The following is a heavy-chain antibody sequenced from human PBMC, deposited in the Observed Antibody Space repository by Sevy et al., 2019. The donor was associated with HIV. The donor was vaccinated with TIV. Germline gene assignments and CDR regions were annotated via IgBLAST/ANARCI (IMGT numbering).Heavy chain of an antibody. V-gene: IGHV3-53*01. J-gene: IGHJ6*02. Sequence: GGSLRLSCAASGFTVSDNHMNWVRQAPGKGLEWVSVIYSSDRTDYADSVKGRFTVSRDNSKNTLYLQMNSPRAEDTAVYYCGRDRVTSYYDSSGYYTSGYGMDVWGQGTTVTVSS. CDR1: GFTVSDNH. D-gene: IGHD3-22*01. CDR3: GRDRVTSYYDSSGYYTSGYGMDV. CDR2: IYSSDRT.